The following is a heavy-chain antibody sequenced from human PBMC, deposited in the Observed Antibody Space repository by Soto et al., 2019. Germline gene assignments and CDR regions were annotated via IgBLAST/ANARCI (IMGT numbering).Heavy chain of an antibody. Sequence: GPPVKVSCKASGGTFSSYAISWVRQAPGQGLEWMGGIIPIFGTANYAQKFQGRVTITADESTSTAYMELSSLRSEDTAVYYCARGHYYDSSGYYQYDAFDIWGQGTMVTVSS. V-gene: IGHV1-69*13. CDR1: GGTFSSYA. CDR3: ARGHYYDSSGYYQYDAFDI. CDR2: IIPIFGTA. J-gene: IGHJ3*02. D-gene: IGHD3-22*01.